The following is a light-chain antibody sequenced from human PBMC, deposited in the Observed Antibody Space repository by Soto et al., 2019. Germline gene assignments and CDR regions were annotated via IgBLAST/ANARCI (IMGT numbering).Light chain of an antibody. V-gene: IGLV3-21*02. J-gene: IGLJ2*01. Sequence: SYELTQPPSVSVAPGQTASFTCGGHNIWSKSVHWYQQKPGQAPILVIYDDDDRPSGIPGRVSGSNSGSAATLTISRVEAGDEADYYCQVWDSETDHVVVGGGTQLTVL. CDR3: QVWDSETDHVV. CDR2: DDD. CDR1: NIWSKS.